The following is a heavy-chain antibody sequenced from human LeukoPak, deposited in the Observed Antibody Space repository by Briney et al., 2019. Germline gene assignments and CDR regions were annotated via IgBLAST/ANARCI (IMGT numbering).Heavy chain of an antibody. Sequence: GGSLRLPCVASGFTFSSTTMGWVRQAPGRGLEWVSSITAIDGRIYYADSVRGRFTISRDNSKNTVYLQLNSLRAGDTAIYYCTKDRRGPAAGTWYFDSWGQGTLVTVSS. CDR1: GFTFSSTT. CDR2: ITAIDGRI. J-gene: IGHJ4*02. D-gene: IGHD6-13*01. CDR3: TKDRRGPAAGTWYFDS. V-gene: IGHV3-23*01.